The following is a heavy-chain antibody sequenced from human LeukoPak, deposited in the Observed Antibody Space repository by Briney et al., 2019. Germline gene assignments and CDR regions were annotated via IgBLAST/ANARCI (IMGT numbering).Heavy chain of an antibody. CDR3: TREGILAGVDY. Sequence: PGGSLRLSCAASGFTFSSYPMSWVRQAPGKGLEWVSAISGSGGSTYYADSVKGRFTISRDNARNSMSLQMNSLRAEDTAVYYCTREGILAGVDYWGQGSLVTVSS. D-gene: IGHD6-13*01. CDR2: ISGSGGST. J-gene: IGHJ4*02. CDR1: GFTFSSYP. V-gene: IGHV3-23*01.